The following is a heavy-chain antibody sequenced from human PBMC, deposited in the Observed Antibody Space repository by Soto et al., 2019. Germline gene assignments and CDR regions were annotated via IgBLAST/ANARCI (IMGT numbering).Heavy chain of an antibody. Sequence: SVKVSCKASGGTFSSYAISWVRQAPGQGLEWMGGIIPIFGTANYAQKFQGRVTITADESTSTAYMELSSLRSEDTAVYYSARSSGWLKDAFDIWGQGTMVTVSS. CDR2: IIPIFGTA. D-gene: IGHD6-19*01. CDR3: ARSSGWLKDAFDI. CDR1: GGTFSSYA. V-gene: IGHV1-69*13. J-gene: IGHJ3*02.